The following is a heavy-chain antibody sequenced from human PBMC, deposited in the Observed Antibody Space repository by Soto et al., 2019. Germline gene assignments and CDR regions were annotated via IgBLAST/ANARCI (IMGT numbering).Heavy chain of an antibody. V-gene: IGHV5-51*01. CDR2: IYPGDSDT. CDR1: GYSFTSYW. J-gene: IGHJ6*02. D-gene: IGHD2-2*01. Sequence: LGESLKISCKGSGYSFTSYWIGWVRQMPGKGLEWMGIIYPGDSDTRYSPSFQGQVTISADKSTSTAYLQWSSLKASDTAMYYCARGYCSGTSCRGTYYYYGMDVWGQGTTVTVSS. CDR3: ARGYCSGTSCRGTYYYYGMDV.